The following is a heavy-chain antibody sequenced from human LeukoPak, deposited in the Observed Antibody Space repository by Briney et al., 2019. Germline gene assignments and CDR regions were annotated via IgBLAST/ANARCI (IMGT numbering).Heavy chain of an antibody. Sequence: PSETLSLTCTVSGGSISSYYWGWIRQPPGKGLEWIGSIYHSGSTYYNPSLKSRVTILVDTSKNQFSLKLSSVTAADTAVIYCAREGRVETAPNIDWFDPWGQGTLVTVSS. D-gene: IGHD5-24*01. CDR2: IYHSGST. J-gene: IGHJ5*02. V-gene: IGHV4-38-2*02. CDR3: AREGRVETAPNIDWFDP. CDR1: GGSISSYY.